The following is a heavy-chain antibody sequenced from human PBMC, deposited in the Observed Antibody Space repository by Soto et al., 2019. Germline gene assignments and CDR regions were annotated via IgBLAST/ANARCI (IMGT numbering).Heavy chain of an antibody. D-gene: IGHD6-6*01. J-gene: IGHJ3*02. CDR1: GFTFDDYA. V-gene: IGHV3-9*01. Sequence: EVQLVESGGGLVQPGRSLRLSCAASGFTFDDYAMHWVRQAPGKGLEWVSGISWNSGSIGYADSVKGRFTISRDNAKNSLYLQMNSLRAEDTALYYCAKMSGYSSSPGIAFDIWGQGTMVTVSS. CDR2: ISWNSGSI. CDR3: AKMSGYSSSPGIAFDI.